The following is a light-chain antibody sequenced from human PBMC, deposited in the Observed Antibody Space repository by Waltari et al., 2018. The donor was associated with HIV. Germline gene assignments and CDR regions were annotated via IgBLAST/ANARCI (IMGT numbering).Light chain of an antibody. J-gene: IGKJ4*01. V-gene: IGKV3-15*01. CDR2: GAS. CDR1: HSVSNN. Sequence: EIVMTQSPVTLSVSPGKRATLSCKATHSVSNNLAWYQQKPGQAPRLLTYGASTRATGIPARFSGSGSGTEFALTISSLQSEDFAVYYWLQYNNWPLLTFGGGTKVEI. CDR3: LQYNNWPLLT.